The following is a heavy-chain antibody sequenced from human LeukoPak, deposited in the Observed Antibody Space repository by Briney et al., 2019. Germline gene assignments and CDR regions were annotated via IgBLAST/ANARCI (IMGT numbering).Heavy chain of an antibody. CDR3: ARDYGFDYFDY. Sequence: SETLSLTCAVYGGSFSGYYWSWIRQPPGKGLEWIGEINHSGSTNYNPSLKSRVTISVDTSKNQFSLKLSSVTAADTAVYYCARDYGFDYFDYRGQGTLVTVSS. D-gene: IGHD4-17*01. CDR2: INHSGST. V-gene: IGHV4-34*01. J-gene: IGHJ4*02. CDR1: GGSFSGYY.